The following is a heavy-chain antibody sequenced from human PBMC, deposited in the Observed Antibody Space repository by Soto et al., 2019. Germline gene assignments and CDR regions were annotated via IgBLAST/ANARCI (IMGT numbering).Heavy chain of an antibody. Sequence: QVQLVESGGGVVQPGRSLRLSCAASGFTFSSYGMHWVRQAPGKGLEWVAVIWYDGSNKYYADSVKGRFTISRDNSKNTLYLQMNRLRAEDTGVYYCATHEGVGGGYWGQGTLVTVSS. CDR2: IWYDGSNK. CDR3: ATHEGVGGGY. V-gene: IGHV3-33*01. J-gene: IGHJ4*02. CDR1: GFTFSSYG. D-gene: IGHD3-16*01.